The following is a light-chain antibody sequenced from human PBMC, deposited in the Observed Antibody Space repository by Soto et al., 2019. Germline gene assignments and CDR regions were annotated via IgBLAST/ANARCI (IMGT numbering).Light chain of an antibody. V-gene: IGKV1-13*02. CDR2: DAF. CDR3: HQCNIYPRT. Sequence: AIPLTQSPSSLSASVGDRVTITCRASQGISSALAWYQQKPGKAPKLLIYDAFSLESWVPSRFTGSGSGPDFTLTFSSLQPQDCGTYSCHQCNIYPRTFGQGTQVEIK. CDR1: QGISSA. J-gene: IGKJ1*01.